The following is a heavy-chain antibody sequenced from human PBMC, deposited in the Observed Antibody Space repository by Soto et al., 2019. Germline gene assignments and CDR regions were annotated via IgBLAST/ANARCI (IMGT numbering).Heavy chain of an antibody. Sequence: QLQLQESGPGLVKPSETLSLTCTVSGASISSSSSYWGWIRQPPGKGLEWIGTFYYSGSTYYNPSLKSRVTISVDTSKNQLSLKLSSVTAADTAVYYCATDLYDYNNYFDYWGQGALVTVSS. CDR2: FYYSGST. J-gene: IGHJ4*02. V-gene: IGHV4-39*02. D-gene: IGHD4-4*01. CDR1: GASISSSSSY. CDR3: ATDLYDYNNYFDY.